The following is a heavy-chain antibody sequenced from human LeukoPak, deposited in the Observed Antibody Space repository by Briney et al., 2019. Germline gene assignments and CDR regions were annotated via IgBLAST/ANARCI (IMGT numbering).Heavy chain of an antibody. CDR3: ARLCGGDCYHGMDV. D-gene: IGHD2-21*01. V-gene: IGHV3-48*02. CDR1: GFIFSSYS. J-gene: IGHJ6*02. CDR2: ISSSSRTI. Sequence: GGSLRLSCAASGFIFSSYSMNWGRQAPGKGLVGVSYISSSSRTIYYADSVKGRLTISRDNAKNSLYLQMNSLRDEDTAVYYSARLCGGDCYHGMDVWGQGTPVTVSS.